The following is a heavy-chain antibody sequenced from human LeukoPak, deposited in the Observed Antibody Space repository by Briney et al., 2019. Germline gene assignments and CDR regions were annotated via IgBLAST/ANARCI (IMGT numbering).Heavy chain of an antibody. J-gene: IGHJ4*02. Sequence: PGGSLRLSCAASGFTFGNYWMTWVRQAPGKGLEWVASINEDGGGKYYVDSVRGRFSISRDNAKNSVSLQMNGLRAEDTAVYYCVFDGGKFQDGSDAYDDYWGQGTLVSVAS. CDR3: VFDGGKFQDGSDAYDDY. D-gene: IGHD2-21*01. CDR1: GFTFGNYW. CDR2: INEDGGGK. V-gene: IGHV3-7*01.